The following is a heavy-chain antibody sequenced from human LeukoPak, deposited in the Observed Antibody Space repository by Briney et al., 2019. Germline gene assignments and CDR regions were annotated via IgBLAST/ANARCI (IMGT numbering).Heavy chain of an antibody. CDR2: INTSGST. J-gene: IGHJ3*02. CDR3: ARDRLSSGYYQPDAFDI. CDR1: GGSISSYY. V-gene: IGHV4-4*07. D-gene: IGHD3-22*01. Sequence: SETLSPTCTVSGGSISSYYWSWIRQPAGKGLEWIGRINTSGSTNYDPSLKSRVTMSVDTSKNQFSLKLSSVTAADTAVYYCARDRLSSGYYQPDAFDIWGQGTMVTVSS.